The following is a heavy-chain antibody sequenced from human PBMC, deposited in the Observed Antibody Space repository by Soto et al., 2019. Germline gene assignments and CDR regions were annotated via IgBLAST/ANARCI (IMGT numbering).Heavy chain of an antibody. J-gene: IGHJ6*02. D-gene: IGHD6-6*01. CDR2: IYYSGST. CDR1: GGSIGNRSYC. Sequence: PSLPLRLRWSVSGGSIGNRSYCWGWIRQPPGKGLEWIGSIYYSGSTYYNPSLKSRVTISVDTSKNQFSLRAEDTAVYYCARDKRGSSSWDYYYYGMDVWGQGTTVTVSS. CDR3: ARDKRGSSSWDYYYYGMDV. V-gene: IGHV4-39*02.